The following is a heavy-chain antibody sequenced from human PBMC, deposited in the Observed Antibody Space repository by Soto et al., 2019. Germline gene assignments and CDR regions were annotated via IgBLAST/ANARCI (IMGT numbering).Heavy chain of an antibody. Sequence: GESLKISCRGSGYDFNTNWFGWVRQLPGRGLEWVGIMYPGDSDTRYNPSLQGHVTLSVDVTVSTAFLLWRSLETSDTGMYFCARLPRDCNKTSCYYADHWGQGTQVTVS. J-gene: IGHJ4*02. CDR2: MYPGDSDT. V-gene: IGHV5-51*01. CDR1: GYDFNTNW. CDR3: ARLPRDCNKTSCYYADH. D-gene: IGHD3-3*01.